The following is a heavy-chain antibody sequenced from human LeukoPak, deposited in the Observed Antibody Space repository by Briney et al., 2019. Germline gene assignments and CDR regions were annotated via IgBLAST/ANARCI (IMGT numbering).Heavy chain of an antibody. Sequence: GGSLRLSCAASGFTFSTYSLNWVRQAPGKGLEWVSYISSSGTTTEYADSVKGRFTISRDNAKNSLSLQMNSLRDEDTAAYYCARDYGWSFDYWGQGTLVTVSS. V-gene: IGHV3-48*02. CDR3: ARDYGWSFDY. CDR1: GFTFSTYS. D-gene: IGHD6-19*01. CDR2: ISSSGTTT. J-gene: IGHJ4*02.